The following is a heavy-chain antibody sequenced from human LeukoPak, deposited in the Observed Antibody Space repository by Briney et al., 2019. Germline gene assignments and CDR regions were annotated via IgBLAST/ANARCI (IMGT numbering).Heavy chain of an antibody. CDR2: IKNKDEGEKT. CDR1: GFTFTNVW. Sequence: PGGTLRLSCAVSGFTFTNVWMNWVRQASGKGLEWVGRIKNKDEGEKTDYAAPVKGRFTSSGDDSKATLFLQMNSLKMEDTAIYYCTTGIDYGGGYWGQGTPVSVSS. D-gene: IGHD3-16*01. V-gene: IGHV3-15*07. CDR3: TTGIDYGGGY. J-gene: IGHJ4*02.